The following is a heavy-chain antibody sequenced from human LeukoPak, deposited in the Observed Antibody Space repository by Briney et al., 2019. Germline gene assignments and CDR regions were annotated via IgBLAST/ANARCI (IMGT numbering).Heavy chain of an antibody. CDR2: ISAYNGNT. V-gene: IGHV1-18*01. J-gene: IGHJ4*02. Sequence: ASVKVSCKASGYTFTSYGISWVRQAPGHGLEWMGWISAYNGNTNYAQKLQGRVTMTTDTSTSTAYMERRSLRSDDTAVYYCARVEDPGGYSHLDDYWGQGTLVTVSS. CDR1: GYTFTSYG. CDR3: ARVEDPGGYSHLDDY. D-gene: IGHD3-22*01.